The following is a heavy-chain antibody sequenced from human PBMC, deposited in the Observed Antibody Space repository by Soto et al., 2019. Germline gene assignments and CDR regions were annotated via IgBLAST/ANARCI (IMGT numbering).Heavy chain of an antibody. D-gene: IGHD4-17*01. J-gene: IGHJ4*02. V-gene: IGHV4-39*01. CDR1: GGSVTNSSYY. CDR2: VYYRGRS. CDR3: VSQRTTVPTQAYFDY. Sequence: LSLTCTVSGGSVTNSSYYWGWIRQSPGKGLEWIGSVYYRGRSYSKSSVKSRVTISVDTSKNRFSLSLNSVTASDTAVYFCVSQRTTVPTQAYFDYWGPGALVTVSS.